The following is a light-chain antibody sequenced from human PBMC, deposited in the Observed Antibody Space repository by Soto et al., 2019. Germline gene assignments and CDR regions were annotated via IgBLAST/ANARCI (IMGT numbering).Light chain of an antibody. CDR1: NNDVGAHNL. V-gene: IGLV2-14*01. J-gene: IGLJ2*01. CDR2: EVS. Sequence: QSALTQPASVSGSPGQWITISCTGTNNDVGAHNLVSWYQHHPGKAPRLMISEVSNRPSGVSNRFSASKSGNTASLTISGLQAEDEADYYCSSYTMSTTIIFGGGTKLTVL. CDR3: SSYTMSTTII.